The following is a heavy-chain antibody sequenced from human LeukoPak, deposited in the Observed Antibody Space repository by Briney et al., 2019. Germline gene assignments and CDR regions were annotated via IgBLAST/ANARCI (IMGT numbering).Heavy chain of an antibody. D-gene: IGHD2/OR15-2a*01. J-gene: IGHJ4*02. CDR1: GFTFSSYA. Sequence: GGSLRLSCAASGFTFSSYAMSWVRQAPGKGLEWVSAISGSGGSTYYAGSVKGRFTISRDNSKNTLYLQMNCLRAEDTAVYYCARDNTYFDYWGQGTLVTVSS. CDR2: ISGSGGST. CDR3: ARDNTYFDY. V-gene: IGHV3-23*01.